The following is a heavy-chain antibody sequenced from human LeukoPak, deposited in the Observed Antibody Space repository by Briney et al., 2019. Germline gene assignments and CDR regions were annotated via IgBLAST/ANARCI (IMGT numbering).Heavy chain of an antibody. CDR3: AREGAAWFWALNYYYYYSMDV. V-gene: IGHV1-69*04. Sequence: SVKVSCKASGGTFSSYAISWVRQAPGQGLEWMGRIIPILGIANYAQKFQGRVTITPDKSTSTAYMELSSLGSEDTAVYYCAREGAAWFWALNYYYYYSMDVCRQGPTAPVS. CDR2: IIPILGIA. CDR1: GGTFSSYA. J-gene: IGHJ6*02. D-gene: IGHD3-10*01.